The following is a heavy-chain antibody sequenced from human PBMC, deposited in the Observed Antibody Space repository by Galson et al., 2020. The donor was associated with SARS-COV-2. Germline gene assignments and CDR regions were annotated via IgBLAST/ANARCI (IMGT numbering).Heavy chain of an antibody. CDR2: KWYDGSNK. D-gene: IGHD1-26*01. Sequence: PGGSLRLSCAASGFTFSSYGMHWVRQAPGKGLEWVAVKWYDGSNKYYADSVKGRFTISRDNSKNTLYLQMNSLRAEDTAVYYCARDGVVGDTGLNYWGQGTLVTVSS. J-gene: IGHJ4*02. CDR1: GFTFSSYG. V-gene: IGHV3-33*01. CDR3: ARDGVVGDTGLNY.